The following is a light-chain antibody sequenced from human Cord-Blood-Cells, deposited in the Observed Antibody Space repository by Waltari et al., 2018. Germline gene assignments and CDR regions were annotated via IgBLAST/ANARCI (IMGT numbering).Light chain of an antibody. CDR1: RSNHGRIN. J-gene: IGLJ1*01. CDR2: RNN. V-gene: IGLV1-47*01. CDR3: AAWDDSLSGYV. Sequence: QSVLTQPPSASGTPAPTVTIPCSGRRSNHGRINAHWYQPLPGTAPKLLIYRNNQRPAGVPDRFSGSKSGTSASLAISGLRSEDEADYYCAAWDDSLSGYVFGTGTKVTVL.